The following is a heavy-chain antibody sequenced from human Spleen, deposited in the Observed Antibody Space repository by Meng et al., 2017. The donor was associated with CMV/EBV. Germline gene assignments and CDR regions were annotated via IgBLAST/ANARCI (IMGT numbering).Heavy chain of an antibody. CDR3: AKWELLSAFDI. CDR2: INPNSGGT. D-gene: IGHD1-26*01. V-gene: IGHV1-2*02. Sequence: ASVKVSCKASGYTFTGYYMHWVRQAPGQGLEWMGWINPNSGGTNYAQKFQGRVTMTRDTSISTAYMELSSLRSEDTAVYYCAKWELLSAFDIWGQGTMVTVSS. CDR1: GYTFTGYY. J-gene: IGHJ3*02.